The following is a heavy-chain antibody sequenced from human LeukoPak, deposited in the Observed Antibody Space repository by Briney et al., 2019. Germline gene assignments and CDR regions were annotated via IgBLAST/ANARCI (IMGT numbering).Heavy chain of an antibody. CDR3: AGGGYSSGWHAFDI. CDR2: ISGSSSYT. Sequence: GGSLRLSCAASGFTFSDYYMSWIRQAPGKGLEWVSYISGSSSYTNYADSVKGRFTISRDNAKNTLDLQMSSLRADDTAVYYCAGGGYSSGWHAFDIWGQGTMVTVSS. J-gene: IGHJ3*02. V-gene: IGHV3-11*06. D-gene: IGHD6-19*01. CDR1: GFTFSDYY.